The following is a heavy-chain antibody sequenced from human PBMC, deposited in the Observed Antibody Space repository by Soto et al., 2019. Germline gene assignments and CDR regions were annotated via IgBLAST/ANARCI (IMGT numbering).Heavy chain of an antibody. CDR2: INSDGSST. CDR1: GFTFSSYW. J-gene: IGHJ5*02. D-gene: IGHD3-3*01. CDR3: ARDGTTIFGVVIRLGT. Sequence: HPGGSLRLSCAASGFTFSSYWMHWVRQAPGKGLVWVSRINSDGSSTSYADSVKGRFTISRDNAKNTLYLQMNSLRAEDTAVYYCARDGTTIFGVVIRLGTWGKGTLVTVSS. V-gene: IGHV3-74*01.